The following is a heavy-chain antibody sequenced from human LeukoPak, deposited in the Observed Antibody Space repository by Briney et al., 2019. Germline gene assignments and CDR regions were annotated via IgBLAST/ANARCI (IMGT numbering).Heavy chain of an antibody. CDR2: IYPGDSDT. V-gene: IGHV5-51*01. Sequence: GESLKISCKGSEYSFTNYCIGWGRQMPGKGLEWMGIIYPGDSDTRYSPSFQGHVTISADKSISTAYLQWSSLKASDTAMYYCARLIATVAGTGDFEYWGQGTLVTVSS. D-gene: IGHD6-19*01. J-gene: IGHJ4*02. CDR3: ARLIATVAGTGDFEY. CDR1: EYSFTNYC.